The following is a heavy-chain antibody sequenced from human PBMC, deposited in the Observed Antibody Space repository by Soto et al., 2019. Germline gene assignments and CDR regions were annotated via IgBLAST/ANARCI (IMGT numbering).Heavy chain of an antibody. J-gene: IGHJ4*02. D-gene: IGHD5-12*01. CDR3: AIQIVAGLYFDY. V-gene: IGHV3-30*14. CDR1: GFTFSSYA. CDR2: ISYDGSNK. Sequence: QVQLVESGGGVVQPGRSLRLSCAASGFTFSSYAMHWVRQAPGKGLEWVAFISYDGSNKYYADPVKGRFTISRDNSKNRLYLQENSWRGKYTDVYYCAIQIVAGLYFDYWGQGTLVTVSS.